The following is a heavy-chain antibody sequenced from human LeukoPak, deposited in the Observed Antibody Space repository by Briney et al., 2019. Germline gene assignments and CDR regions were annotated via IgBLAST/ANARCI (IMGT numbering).Heavy chain of an antibody. Sequence: GGSLRLSCAASGFTFSSSWMSWVRQAPGRGLEWVAHIKQDGSDKYYVDSVKGRFTISRDNAKNSLYLQMSSLRADDTAMYYCDRHSSGSYYTYWGQGTLVTVSS. CDR2: IKQDGSDK. CDR1: GFTFSSSW. CDR3: DRHSSGSYYTY. D-gene: IGHD3-10*01. V-gene: IGHV3-7*01. J-gene: IGHJ4*02.